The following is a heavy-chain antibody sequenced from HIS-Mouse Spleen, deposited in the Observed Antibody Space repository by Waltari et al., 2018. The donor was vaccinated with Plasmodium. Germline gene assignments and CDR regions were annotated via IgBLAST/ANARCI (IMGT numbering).Heavy chain of an antibody. V-gene: IGHV3-7*01. CDR2: IKQDGSEK. D-gene: IGHD6-13*01. J-gene: IGHJ2*01. CDR3: ASSWYWYFDL. CDR1: GCTFSSYW. Sequence: EVQLVESGGGLVEPGWSLRLSCASSGCTFSSYWMSWVRQAPGKGLEWVANIKQDGSEKYYVDSVKGRFTISRDNAKNSLYLQMNSLRAEDTAVYYCASSWYWYFDLWGRGTLVTVSS.